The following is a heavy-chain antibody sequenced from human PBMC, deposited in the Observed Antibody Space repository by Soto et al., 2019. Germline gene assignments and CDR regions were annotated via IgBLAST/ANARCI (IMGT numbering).Heavy chain of an antibody. D-gene: IGHD5-18*01. Sequence: QVKLVQSGAEVKKPGSSVKVSCKASRGTFGTYTISWVRQAPGQGLEWMGRIIPYLDITDYAQKFQDSFKIAVDQSTTKAYMDLNSLRSETTAVYFCARDTTYWGQGTLVTVSS. V-gene: IGHV1-69*02. CDR1: RGTFGTYT. J-gene: IGHJ4*02. CDR2: IIPYLDIT. CDR3: ARDTTY.